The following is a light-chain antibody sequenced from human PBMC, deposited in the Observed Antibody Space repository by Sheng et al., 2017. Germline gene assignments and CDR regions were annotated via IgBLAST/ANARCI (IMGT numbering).Light chain of an antibody. J-gene: IGKJ1*01. V-gene: IGKV1-6*01. Sequence: AIQMTQSPSSLSASVGDRVTITCRASQGIGNDLGWYQQKPGKAPNLLIYGASNLQLGVPSRFSGSGSGTDFTLTISSLQPEDFATYYCLQDYNYPRTFGQGTKVEIK. CDR1: QGIGND. CDR2: GAS. CDR3: LQDYNYPRT.